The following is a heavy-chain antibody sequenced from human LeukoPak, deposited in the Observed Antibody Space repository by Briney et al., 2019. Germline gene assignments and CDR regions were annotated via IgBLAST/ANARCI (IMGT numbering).Heavy chain of an antibody. CDR1: GGSISSGSYY. V-gene: IGHV4-61*02. CDR2: IYTSGST. J-gene: IGHJ6*03. Sequence: SETLSLTCTVSGGSISSGSYYWSWIRQPAGKGLEWIGRIYTSGSTNYNPSLKSRVTISVDTSKNQFSLKLSSVTAADTAVYYCARIAAGPYYYYMDVWGKGTTVTVSS. D-gene: IGHD6-13*01. CDR3: ARIAAGPYYYYMDV.